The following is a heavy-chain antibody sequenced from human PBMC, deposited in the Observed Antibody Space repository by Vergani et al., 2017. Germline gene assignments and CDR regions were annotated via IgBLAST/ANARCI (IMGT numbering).Heavy chain of an antibody. CDR1: GFTFNHYA. CDR3: AKANPLNSGYDYLYYSHAMDV. Sequence: EVQLLESGGDLVQPGGSLRLSCAASGFTFNHYAMNWVRQAPGKGLEWVSGISGSGGSTYYAGSVKGRFTISRDSSKNTLYLQMNSLSAGDTAVYYCAKANPLNSGYDYLYYSHAMDVWGQGTTVTVSS. CDR2: ISGSGGST. D-gene: IGHD5-12*01. V-gene: IGHV3-23*01. J-gene: IGHJ6*02.